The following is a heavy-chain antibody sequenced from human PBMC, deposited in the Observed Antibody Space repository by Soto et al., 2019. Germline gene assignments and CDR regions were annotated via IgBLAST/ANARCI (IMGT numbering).Heavy chain of an antibody. CDR2: ISSSSSYI. J-gene: IGHJ4*02. CDR1: GFTFSSYS. D-gene: IGHD6-13*01. CDR3: ARDNTFAGYSSSWTIDY. V-gene: IGHV3-21*01. Sequence: GGSLRLSCAASGFTFSSYSMNWVRQAPGKGLEWVSSISSSSSYIYYADSVKGRFTISRDNAKNSLYLQMNRLRAEDTAVYYCARDNTFAGYSSSWTIDYWGQGTLVTVSS.